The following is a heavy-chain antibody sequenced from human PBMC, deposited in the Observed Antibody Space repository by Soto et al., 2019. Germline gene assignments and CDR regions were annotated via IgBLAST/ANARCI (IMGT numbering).Heavy chain of an antibody. V-gene: IGHV1-69*01. CDR2: IIPIFGTA. J-gene: IGHJ4*02. CDR1: GGTFSSYA. Sequence: QVQLVQSGAEVKKPGSSVKVSCKASGGTFSSYAISWVRQAPGQGLEWMGGIIPIFGTANYAQKFQGRVTITADESTSTAYMELSSLRSEDTAVYYCARAHSPTYYYDSSGYYLDYWGQGTLVPVSS. D-gene: IGHD3-22*01. CDR3: ARAHSPTYYYDSSGYYLDY.